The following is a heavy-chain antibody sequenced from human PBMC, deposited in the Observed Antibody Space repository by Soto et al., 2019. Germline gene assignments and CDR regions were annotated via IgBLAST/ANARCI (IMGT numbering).Heavy chain of an antibody. Sequence: SETLSLTCAVYGGSFSGYYWSWIRQPPGKGLERIGEINHSGSTNYNPSLKSRVTISVDTSKNQFSLKLSSVTAADTAVYYCARVSWFYYYYGMDVWGQGATVTVSS. V-gene: IGHV4-34*01. D-gene: IGHD6-13*01. J-gene: IGHJ6*02. CDR1: GGSFSGYY. CDR2: INHSGST. CDR3: ARVSWFYYYYGMDV.